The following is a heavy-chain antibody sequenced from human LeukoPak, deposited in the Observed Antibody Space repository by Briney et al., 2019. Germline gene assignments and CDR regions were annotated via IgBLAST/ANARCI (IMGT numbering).Heavy chain of an antibody. CDR1: GYTFTSYD. CDR2: MNPNSGNT. D-gene: IGHD3-9*01. CDR3: ARGRRGYDILTGRTYTYYFDY. V-gene: IGHV1-8*02. Sequence: ASVKVSCKASGYTFTSYDINWVRQATGQGLEWMGWMNPNSGNTGYAQKFQGRVTMTRNTSISTAYMELSSLRSEDTAVYYCARGRRGYDILTGRTYTYYFDYWGQGTLVTVSS. J-gene: IGHJ4*02.